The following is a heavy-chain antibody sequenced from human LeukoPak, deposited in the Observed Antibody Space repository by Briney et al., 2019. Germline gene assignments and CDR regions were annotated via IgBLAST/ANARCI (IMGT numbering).Heavy chain of an antibody. J-gene: IGHJ4*02. Sequence: ASVKVSCKASGYTFTSYGISWVRQAPGQGLEWMGRISAYNGNTNYAQKLQGRVTMTTDTSTSTAYMELRSLRSDDTAVYYCARDLLPSIAVAGGYYWGQGTLVTVSS. D-gene: IGHD6-19*01. CDR3: ARDLLPSIAVAGGYY. CDR1: GYTFTSYG. CDR2: ISAYNGNT. V-gene: IGHV1-18*01.